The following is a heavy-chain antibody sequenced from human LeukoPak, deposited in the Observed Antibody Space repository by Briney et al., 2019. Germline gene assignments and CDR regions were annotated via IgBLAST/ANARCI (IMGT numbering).Heavy chain of an antibody. V-gene: IGHV3-21*01. CDR1: GFTFSSYS. CDR2: ISSSRSYI. J-gene: IGHJ4*02. CDR3: ARDYLGGYSGYEPDY. D-gene: IGHD5-12*01. Sequence: PGGSLRLSCAASGFTFSSYSMNWVPQAPGKGLEWVSSISSSRSYIYYADSVKGRFTISRDNAKNSLDLQMNSLRAENTAVYYCARDYLGGYSGYEPDYWGQGTLVTVSS.